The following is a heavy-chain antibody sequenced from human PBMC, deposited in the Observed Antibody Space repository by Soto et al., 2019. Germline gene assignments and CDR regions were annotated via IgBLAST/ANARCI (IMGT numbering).Heavy chain of an antibody. D-gene: IGHD3-10*01. V-gene: IGHV1-69*19. CDR3: AREVQVHTPAFVY. J-gene: IGHJ4*02. Sequence: QVQLVQSGAEMKKPGSSVKVSCQSSGGTFNTYAMNWVRQAPGQGPEWMGDISPMFGAANYAPKFQGRVTITGDESTGTSYMQLSSLTSEVTALYFCAREVQVHTPAFVYWGQGTLVTVSS. CDR1: GGTFNTYA. CDR2: ISPMFGAA.